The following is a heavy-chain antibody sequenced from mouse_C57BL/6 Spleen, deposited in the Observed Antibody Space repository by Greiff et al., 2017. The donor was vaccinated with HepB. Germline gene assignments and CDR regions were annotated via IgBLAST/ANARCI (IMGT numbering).Heavy chain of an antibody. J-gene: IGHJ2*01. V-gene: IGHV1-69*01. D-gene: IGHD2-1*01. CDR3: ARFSYGNLDY. CDR1: GYTFTSYW. Sequence: QVQLQQPGAELVMPGASVKLSCKASGYTFTSYWMHWVKQRPGQGLEWIGEIDPSDSYTNYNQKFKGKSTLTVDKSSSTAYMQLSSLTSEDSAVYYCARFSYGNLDYWGQGTTLTVSS. CDR2: IDPSDSYT.